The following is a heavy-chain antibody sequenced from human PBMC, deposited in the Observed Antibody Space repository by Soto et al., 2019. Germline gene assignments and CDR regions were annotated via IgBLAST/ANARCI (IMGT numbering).Heavy chain of an antibody. CDR2: IYYSGST. V-gene: IGHV4-59*01. CDR1: GGSLSSYY. CDR3: ARWYGRSLDY. Sequence: SETLSLTCTVSGGSLSSYYWSWIRQPPGKGLEWIGYIYYSGSTNYNPSLKSRVTISVDTSKNQFSLKLSSVTAADTAVYYCARWYGRSLDYWGQGTLVTVSS. D-gene: IGHD4-17*01. J-gene: IGHJ4*02.